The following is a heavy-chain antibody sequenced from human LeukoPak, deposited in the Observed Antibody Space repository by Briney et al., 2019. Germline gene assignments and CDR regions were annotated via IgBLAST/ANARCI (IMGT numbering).Heavy chain of an antibody. J-gene: IGHJ4*02. CDR2: IRSSSNYI. CDR3: ARVPHAMVRGVIITEFYFDY. D-gene: IGHD3-10*01. Sequence: GGSLRLSCAASGFIFSSYAMSWVRQAPGKGLEWVSSIRSSSNYIYYADSVKGRFTISRDNAKNSLYLQMNSLRAEDTAVYYCARVPHAMVRGVIITEFYFDYWGQGTLVTVSS. CDR1: GFIFSSYA. V-gene: IGHV3-21*01.